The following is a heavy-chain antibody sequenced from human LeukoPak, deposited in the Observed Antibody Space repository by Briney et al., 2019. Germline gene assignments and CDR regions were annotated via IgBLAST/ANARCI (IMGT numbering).Heavy chain of an antibody. Sequence: GGSLRLSFTDFGFGFSSYPMHWVRKGPGKGPEWVAVTSNHGNDGFYADSVKGRFTISRDNSKKTLYLQMDSLRPEDTGVYYCTRDRGAMNDFDYWGQGTLVTVSS. J-gene: IGHJ4*02. CDR3: TRDRGAMNDFDY. CDR2: TSNHGNDG. CDR1: GFGFSSYP. V-gene: IGHV3-30*04. D-gene: IGHD2-2*01.